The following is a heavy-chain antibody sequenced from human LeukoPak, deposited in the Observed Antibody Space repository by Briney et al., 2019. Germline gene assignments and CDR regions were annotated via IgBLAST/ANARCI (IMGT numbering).Heavy chain of an antibody. J-gene: IGHJ4*02. D-gene: IGHD5-18*01. CDR2: INTNSGGT. CDR1: GYTFIAYY. V-gene: IGHV1-2*02. Sequence: ASVNVSCKASGYTFIAYYIHWVRQAPGHGLEWMGWINTNSGGTNYTQKFQGRITMTSDTSISTAYMELSRLTSDDTAAYYCARDGKERGYSLYYFDYWGQGTLVSVSS. CDR3: ARDGKERGYSLYYFDY.